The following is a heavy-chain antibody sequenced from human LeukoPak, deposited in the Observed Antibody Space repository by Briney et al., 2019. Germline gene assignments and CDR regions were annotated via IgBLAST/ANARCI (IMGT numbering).Heavy chain of an antibody. CDR1: GGTFSSYA. CDR2: IIPIFGTA. J-gene: IGHJ4*02. D-gene: IGHD6-13*01. V-gene: IGHV1-69*13. Sequence: ASVKVSCKGSGGTFSSYAISWVRQAPGQGLEWMGGIIPIFGTANYAQKFQGRVTITADESTSTAYMELSSLRSEDTAVYYCARVSSSWYYFDYWGQGTLVTVSS. CDR3: ARVSSSWYYFDY.